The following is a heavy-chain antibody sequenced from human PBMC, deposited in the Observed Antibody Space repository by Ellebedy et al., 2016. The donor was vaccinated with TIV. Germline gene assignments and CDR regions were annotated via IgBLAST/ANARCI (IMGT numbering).Heavy chain of an antibody. Sequence: PGGSLRLSCEASGFSFNDFDMAWVRQGPGKGLEWVSGIRKGGEIIGYADSVKGRFTISRDNSKDTLFLQVNSLRPDDTAVYYCAKDLSGHYGEIDYWGQGTLVTVSA. CDR1: GFSFNDFD. V-gene: IGHV3-23*01. D-gene: IGHD4-17*01. CDR2: IRKGGEII. J-gene: IGHJ4*02. CDR3: AKDLSGHYGEIDY.